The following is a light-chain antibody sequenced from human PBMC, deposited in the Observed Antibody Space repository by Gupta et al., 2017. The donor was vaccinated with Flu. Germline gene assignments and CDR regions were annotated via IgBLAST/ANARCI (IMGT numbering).Light chain of an antibody. CDR3: QQSYSNPRT. CDR1: QSISSY. Sequence: DIQMTQSPSSLSASVGDRVTITCRASQSISSYLHWYQQKPGKAPKLLIYAASSLQSGVPSRFGGSGSGKDFPLTISSQQPEVFASYCYQQSYSNPRTFGQGTKLEIK. J-gene: IGKJ2*01. CDR2: AAS. V-gene: IGKV1-39*01.